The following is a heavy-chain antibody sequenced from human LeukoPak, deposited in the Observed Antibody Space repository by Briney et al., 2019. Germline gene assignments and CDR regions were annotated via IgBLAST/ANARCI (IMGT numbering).Heavy chain of an antibody. V-gene: IGHV4-61*02. Sequence: PSETLSLTCTVSGGSISSSSYYWSWIRQPAGKGLEWIGRIYTSGSANYNPSLKSRVTISVDTSKNQFSLKLSSVTAADTAVYYCARSVGQLELGYYYYMDVWGKGTTVTVSS. CDR1: GGSISSSSYY. CDR3: ARSVGQLELGYYYYMDV. D-gene: IGHD1-7*01. CDR2: IYTSGSA. J-gene: IGHJ6*03.